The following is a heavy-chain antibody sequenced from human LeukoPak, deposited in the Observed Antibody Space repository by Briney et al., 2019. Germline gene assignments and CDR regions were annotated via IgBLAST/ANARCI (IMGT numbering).Heavy chain of an antibody. V-gene: IGHV3-21*01. CDR1: GFTFSSYS. J-gene: IGHJ4*02. D-gene: IGHD6-13*01. CDR2: IISSSSYI. CDR3: ARDRGISAYSSSFPFDY. Sequence: GGSLRLSCAASGFTFSSYSMNWVRQAPGKGLEWVSSIISSSSYIYYADSVKGRFTISRDNAKNSLYLQMNSLRAEDTAVYYCARDRGISAYSSSFPFDYWGQGTLVTVSS.